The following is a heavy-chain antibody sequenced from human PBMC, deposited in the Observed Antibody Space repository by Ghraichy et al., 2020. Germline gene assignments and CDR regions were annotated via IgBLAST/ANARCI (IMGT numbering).Heavy chain of an antibody. V-gene: IGHV4-34*01. CDR2: INHSGST. D-gene: IGHD3-10*01. CDR1: GGSFSGYY. Sequence: SQTLSLTCAVYGGSFSGYYWSWIRQPPGKGLEWIGEINHSGSTNYNPSLKSRVTISVDTSKNQFSLKLSSVTAADTAVYYCASFFRAYYGSGSYHDYWGQGTLVTVSS. CDR3: ASFFRAYYGSGSYHDY. J-gene: IGHJ4*02.